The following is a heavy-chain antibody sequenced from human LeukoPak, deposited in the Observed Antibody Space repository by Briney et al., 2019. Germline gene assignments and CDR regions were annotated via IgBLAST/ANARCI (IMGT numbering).Heavy chain of an antibody. V-gene: IGHV1-8*01. D-gene: IGHD6-19*01. CDR3: ARGVSSGDY. CDR2: MNPNSGNT. CDR1: GYTFTSYV. Sequence: ASVKVSCKDSGYTFTSYVLNWVRQAPGQGLEWMGWMNPNSGNTGYAQKFQGRVTMTRNTSVSTAYMELSRLRSEDTAVYYCARGVSSGDYWGQGTLVTVSS. J-gene: IGHJ4*02.